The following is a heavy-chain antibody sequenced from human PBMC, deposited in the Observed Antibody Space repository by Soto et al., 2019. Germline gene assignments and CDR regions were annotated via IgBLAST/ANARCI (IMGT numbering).Heavy chain of an antibody. CDR2: ISAYNGNT. CDR3: AREGTDYDILTGYLPGTYFDY. CDR1: GYTFTSYG. J-gene: IGHJ4*02. V-gene: IGHV1-18*04. D-gene: IGHD3-9*01. Sequence: ASVKVSCKASGYTFTSYGISWVRQAPGQGFEWMGWISAYNGNTNYAQKLQGRVTMTTDTSTSTAYMELRSLRSDDTAVYYCAREGTDYDILTGYLPGTYFDYWGQGTLVTVS.